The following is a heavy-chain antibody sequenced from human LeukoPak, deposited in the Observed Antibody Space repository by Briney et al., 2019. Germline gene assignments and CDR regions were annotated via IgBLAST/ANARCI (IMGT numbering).Heavy chain of an antibody. CDR2: INHSGST. V-gene: IGHV4-34*01. J-gene: IGHJ6*02. CDR3: ATPGIAARRGRYYGMDV. CDR1: GGSFSGYY. Sequence: PSETLSLTCAVYGGSFSGYYWSWIRQPPGKGLEWIGEINHSGSTNYNPSLKSRVTISVDTSKNQFSLKLSSVTAADTAVYYCATPGIAARRGRYYGMDVWGQGTTVTVSS. D-gene: IGHD6-6*01.